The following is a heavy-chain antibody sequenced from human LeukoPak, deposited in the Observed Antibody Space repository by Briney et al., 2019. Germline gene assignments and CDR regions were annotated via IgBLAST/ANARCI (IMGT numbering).Heavy chain of an antibody. CDR2: IKSAGSSI. J-gene: IGHJ4*01. D-gene: IGHD1-26*01. CDR1: GFTFSSYW. Sequence: GGSLRLSCAASGFTFSSYWMHWVRQAPGKGLVWVSRIKSAGSSIMYADSVKGRFTISRDNAKNTLYLQMNSLRAEDTAVYYCAKGTSGGSFDYWGQEPWSPSPQ. V-gene: IGHV3-74*03. CDR3: AKGTSGGSFDY.